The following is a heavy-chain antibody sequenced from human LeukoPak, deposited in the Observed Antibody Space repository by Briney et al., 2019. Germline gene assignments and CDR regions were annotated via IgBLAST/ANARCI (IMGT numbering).Heavy chain of an antibody. Sequence: PGGSLRLSCTASGFTFSAYAMSWVRQAPGKGLESVSAIIGSGAGTYYGDSVRGRFSISRDNSKNTVYLQTNSLRADDTAVYYCAKGEESSGLVSTYFDYWGQGTLVTVSS. CDR3: AKGEESSGLVSTYFDY. CDR1: GFTFSAYA. CDR2: IIGSGAGT. V-gene: IGHV3-23*01. D-gene: IGHD6-19*01. J-gene: IGHJ4*02.